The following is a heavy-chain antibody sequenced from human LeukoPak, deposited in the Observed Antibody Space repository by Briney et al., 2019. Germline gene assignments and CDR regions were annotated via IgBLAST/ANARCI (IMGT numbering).Heavy chain of an antibody. J-gene: IGHJ4*02. V-gene: IGHV5-51*01. Sequence: GESLQISCKGSGYRITTYWIGWVRQMPGKGLEWMGIIYPGDSDTRYSPSLQGQVTISADKSISTAYLQWSSLKASDTAMYYCARLGIVGATRNYFDYWGQGTLVTVSS. CDR1: GYRITTYW. CDR2: IYPGDSDT. CDR3: ARLGIVGATRNYFDY. D-gene: IGHD1-26*01.